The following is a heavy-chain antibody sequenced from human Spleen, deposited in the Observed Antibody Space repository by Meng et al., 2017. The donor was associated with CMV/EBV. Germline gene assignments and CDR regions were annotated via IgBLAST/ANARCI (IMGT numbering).Heavy chain of an antibody. V-gene: IGHV3-53*01. CDR1: GFTVSSNY. Sequence: GGSLRLSCAASGFTVSSNYMSWVRQAPGKGLEWVSVIYSGGSTYYADSVKGRFTISRDNSKNTLYLQMNSLRAEDTAVYYCARDGQWSGGGGDYVSRQPYYYYGMDVWGQGTTVTVSS. D-gene: IGHD4-17*01. CDR2: IYSGGST. J-gene: IGHJ6*02. CDR3: ARDGQWSGGGGDYVSRQPYYYYGMDV.